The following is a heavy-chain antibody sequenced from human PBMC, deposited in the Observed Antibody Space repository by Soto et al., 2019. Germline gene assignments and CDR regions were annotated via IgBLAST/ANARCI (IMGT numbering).Heavy chain of an antibody. J-gene: IGHJ4*02. Sequence: LSLTCAVYGGSFSGYYWSWIRQPPGKGLEWIGEINHSGSTNYNPSLKSRVTISVDTSKNQFSLKLSSVTAADTAVYYCVEMGGPGTDYWGQGTLVTVSS. V-gene: IGHV4-34*01. CDR1: GGSFSGYY. CDR2: INHSGST. D-gene: IGHD1-1*01. CDR3: VEMGGPGTDY.